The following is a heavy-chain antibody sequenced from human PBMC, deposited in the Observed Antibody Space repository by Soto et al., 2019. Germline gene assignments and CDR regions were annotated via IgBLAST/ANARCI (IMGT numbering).Heavy chain of an antibody. CDR1: GGTFSGYA. V-gene: IGHV1-69*13. Sequence: SVKVSCKASGGTFSGYAISWVRQAPGQGLEWMGGIIPIFGTANYAQKFQGRVTITADESTSTAYMELSSLRSEDTAVYYCASRPLRGYCSSTSCYSYFDYWGQGTLVPSPQ. CDR2: IIPIFGTA. CDR3: ASRPLRGYCSSTSCYSYFDY. D-gene: IGHD2-2*02. J-gene: IGHJ4*02.